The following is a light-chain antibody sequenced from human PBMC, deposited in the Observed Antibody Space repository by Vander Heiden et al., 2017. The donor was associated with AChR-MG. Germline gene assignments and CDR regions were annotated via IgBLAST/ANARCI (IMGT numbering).Light chain of an antibody. J-gene: IGKJ4*01. Sequence: IGMTQSPATLSVSPGERVTLSCRASQSVNSNLAWYQQKPGQAPRLLIYGASTRATGIPARFSGSGSGTEFTLTISSLQSEDFAVYYCQQYNNWPLTFGGGTKVEIK. CDR1: QSVNSN. V-gene: IGKV3-15*01. CDR3: QQYNNWPLT. CDR2: GAS.